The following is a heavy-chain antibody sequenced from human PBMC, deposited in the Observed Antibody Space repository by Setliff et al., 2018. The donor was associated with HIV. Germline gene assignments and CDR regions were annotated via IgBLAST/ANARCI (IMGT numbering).Heavy chain of an antibody. CDR2: VYYTGST. CDR1: GDSISSYS. CDR3: ARVQVSGTYPIDY. J-gene: IGHJ4*02. V-gene: IGHV4-59*05. Sequence: SETLSLTCTVSGDSISSYSWSWIRQPAGKGLEWIGSVYYTGSTYYNPSLKSRVTISVDTSKNQFSLKLSSVTAADTAVYYCARVQVSGTYPIDYWGQGTLVTVSS. D-gene: IGHD3-10*01.